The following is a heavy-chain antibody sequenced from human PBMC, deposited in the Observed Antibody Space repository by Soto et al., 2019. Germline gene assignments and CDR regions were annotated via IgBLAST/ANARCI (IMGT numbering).Heavy chain of an antibody. CDR2: IIPILGIA. CDR3: ARAVAVAGMVDNWFDP. D-gene: IGHD6-19*01. CDR1: GGTFSSYT. V-gene: IGHV1-69*02. J-gene: IGHJ5*02. Sequence: QVQLVQSGAEVKKPGSSVKVSCKASGGTFSSYTISWVRQAPGQGLEWMGRIIPILGIANYAQKFQGRVTITADKSTSTAYMELSRLRSEDTAVYYCARAVAVAGMVDNWFDPWGQGTLVTVSS.